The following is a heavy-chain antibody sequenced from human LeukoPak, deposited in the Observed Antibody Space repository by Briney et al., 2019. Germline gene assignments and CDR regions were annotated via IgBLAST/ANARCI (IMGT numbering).Heavy chain of an antibody. Sequence: SETLSLTCTVSGYSISSGYYWGWIRQPPGKGLEWIGSIYHSGSTYYNPSLKSRVTISVDTSKSQFSLKLSSVTAADTAVYYCASGYYDILTGYPYWGQGTLVTVSS. V-gene: IGHV4-38-2*02. CDR2: IYHSGST. D-gene: IGHD3-9*01. J-gene: IGHJ4*02. CDR1: GYSISSGYY. CDR3: ASGYYDILTGYPY.